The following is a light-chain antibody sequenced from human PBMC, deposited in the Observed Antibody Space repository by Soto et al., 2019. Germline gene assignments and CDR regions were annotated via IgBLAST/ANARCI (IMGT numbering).Light chain of an antibody. Sequence: DIQMTQSPSTLSASVGDRVTITCRASQSISSWLAWYQQKPGKXPXXLIYKASSLESGVPSRFSGSGSGTEFTPTISSLQPDDFATYYCQQYNSYWTFGQGTKVDIK. J-gene: IGKJ1*01. CDR2: KAS. CDR3: QQYNSYWT. V-gene: IGKV1-5*03. CDR1: QSISSW.